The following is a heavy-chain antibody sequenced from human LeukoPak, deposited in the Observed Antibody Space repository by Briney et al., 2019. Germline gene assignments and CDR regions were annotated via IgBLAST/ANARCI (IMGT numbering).Heavy chain of an antibody. CDR1: GFTFGDYA. D-gene: IGHD6-13*01. Sequence: GGSLRLSCTASGFTFGDYAMSWVRQAPGKGLEWVGFIRSKAYGGTTEYAASVKGRFTISRDDSKSIAYLQMNSLKTEDTAVYYCTSEEQQLAYYYYYMDVWGKGTTVTVSS. V-gene: IGHV3-49*04. CDR2: IRSKAYGGTT. J-gene: IGHJ6*03. CDR3: TSEEQQLAYYYYYMDV.